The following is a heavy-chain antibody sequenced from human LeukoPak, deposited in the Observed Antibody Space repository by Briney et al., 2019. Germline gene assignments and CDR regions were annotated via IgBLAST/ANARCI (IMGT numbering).Heavy chain of an antibody. CDR3: ARDGGIAAAMKPGIFDY. V-gene: IGHV3-23*01. Sequence: PGASLRLSCAASGFSFSDYAINWVRQAPGKGLEWVSGISASATTTYYADSVKGRFTISRDNSKNTLYLQMNSLRAEDTAVYYCARDGGIAAAMKPGIFDYWGQGTLVTVSS. CDR1: GFSFSDYA. CDR2: ISASATTT. D-gene: IGHD6-13*01. J-gene: IGHJ4*02.